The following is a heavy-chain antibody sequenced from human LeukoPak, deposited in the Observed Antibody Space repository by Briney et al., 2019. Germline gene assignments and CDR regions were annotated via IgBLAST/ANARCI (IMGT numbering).Heavy chain of an antibody. CDR3: ARAPYTSLSSGWPEVDI. J-gene: IGHJ3*02. D-gene: IGHD6-19*01. Sequence: ASVKVSCKASGYTFTSYGISWVRQAPGQGLEWMGWISAYNGNTNYAQKLQGRVTMTTDTSTSTAYMELRSLRSDDTAVYYCARAPYTSLSSGWPEVDIWGQGTMVTVSS. CDR1: GYTFTSYG. V-gene: IGHV1-18*01. CDR2: ISAYNGNT.